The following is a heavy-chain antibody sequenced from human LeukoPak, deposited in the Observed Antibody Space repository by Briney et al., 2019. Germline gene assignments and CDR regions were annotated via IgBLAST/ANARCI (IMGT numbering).Heavy chain of an antibody. D-gene: IGHD1-26*01. CDR3: ARVREVGAIRGAFDI. Sequence: SVKVSCKASGGTFSSYAISWVRQAPGQGLEWMGGIIPIFGTANYAQKFQGRVTITADESTSTAYMELSSLRPEDTAVYYCARVREVGAIRGAFDIWGQGTMVTVSS. CDR1: GGTFSSYA. J-gene: IGHJ3*02. CDR2: IIPIFGTA. V-gene: IGHV1-69*13.